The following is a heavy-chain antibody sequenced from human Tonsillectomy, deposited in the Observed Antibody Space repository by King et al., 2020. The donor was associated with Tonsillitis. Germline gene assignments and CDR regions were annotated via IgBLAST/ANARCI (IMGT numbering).Heavy chain of an antibody. D-gene: IGHD6-6*01. J-gene: IGHJ6*02. CDR1: GGSISSGGYY. CDR2: IYYSGST. CDR3: ARDSKPLGGYSSSAGYYYYSYGMDV. V-gene: IGHV4-31*03. Sequence: LQLQESGPGLVKPSQTLSLTCTVSGGSISSGGYYWSWIRQHPGKGLEWIGYIYYSGSTYYNPSLKSRVTISVDTSKNQFSLKLSSVTAADTAVYYCARDSKPLGGYSSSAGYYYYSYGMDVWGQGTTVTVSS.